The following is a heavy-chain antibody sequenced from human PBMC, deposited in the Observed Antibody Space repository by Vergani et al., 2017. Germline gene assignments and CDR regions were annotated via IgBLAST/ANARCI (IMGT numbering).Heavy chain of an antibody. Sequence: QVQLQESGPGLVKPSETLSLTCAVVGFYIRSGYYWGWIRQPPGKGLEWIGSAHRSGTTYYNQSLKSRVTISRDMSKNQISLQLSSVNAADTAIYYCARDVVSTSPLHWMDAWGQGTAVTVSS. CDR2: AHRSGTT. D-gene: IGHD5/OR15-5a*01. CDR3: ARDVVSTSPLHWMDA. V-gene: IGHV4-38-2*01. CDR1: GFYIRSGYY. J-gene: IGHJ6*02.